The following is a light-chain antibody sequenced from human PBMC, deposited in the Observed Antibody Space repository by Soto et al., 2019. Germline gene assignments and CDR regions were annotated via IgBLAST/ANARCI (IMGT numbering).Light chain of an antibody. V-gene: IGLV2-14*01. CDR3: SSYTSSSTLRYV. CDR1: SSDVGGYNY. CDR2: GVS. Sequence: QSLLTQPASVSGSPGQWITLSCPGTSSDVGGYNYVSWYQQHPGKAPKLLIYGVSNRPSGVSNRFSGSKSGNTASLTISGLQAEDETDYSCSSYTSSSTLRYVFGTGTKVTV. J-gene: IGLJ1*01.